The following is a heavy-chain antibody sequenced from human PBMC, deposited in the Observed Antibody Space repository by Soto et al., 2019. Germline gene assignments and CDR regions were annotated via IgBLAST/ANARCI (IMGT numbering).Heavy chain of an antibody. V-gene: IGHV1-18*04. D-gene: IGHD5-18*01. Sequence: GASVKVSCKASGYTFTSYGISWVRQAPGQGLEWMGRISAYNGNTNYVQKFQGRVTMTTDTSTTTAYMELRSLRSDDTAVYYCARQVDTAMGVNYYGMDVWGQGTTVTVSS. CDR3: ARQVDTAMGVNYYGMDV. CDR1: GYTFTSYG. CDR2: ISAYNGNT. J-gene: IGHJ6*02.